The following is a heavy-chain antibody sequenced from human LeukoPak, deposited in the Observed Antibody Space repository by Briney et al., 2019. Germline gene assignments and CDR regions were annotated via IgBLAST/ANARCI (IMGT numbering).Heavy chain of an antibody. CDR2: INSDGSST. CDR3: ASSTLRGGIVVVPAAIPNYYYMDV. D-gene: IGHD2-2*02. CDR1: GFTFSSYW. J-gene: IGHJ6*03. V-gene: IGHV3-74*01. Sequence: GGSLRLSCAASGFTFSSYWMHWVRQAPGKGLVWVSRINSDGSSTSYADSVKGRFTISRDNAKNSLYLQMNSLRAEDTAVYYCASSTLRGGIVVVPAAIPNYYYMDVWGKGTTVTVSS.